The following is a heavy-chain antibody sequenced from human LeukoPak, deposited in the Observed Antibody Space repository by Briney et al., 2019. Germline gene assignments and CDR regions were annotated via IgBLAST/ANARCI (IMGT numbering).Heavy chain of an antibody. CDR2: IKQDGSVK. CDR3: ARNTNGWNDY. Sequence: GGSLRLSCAASGFTFSSYWMTWVRQAPGKGLEWVANIKQDGSVKQYVGSVKGRFTISRDNAKNSLYLQMNSLRAEDTAVYYCARNTNGWNDYWGQGTLVTVSS. V-gene: IGHV3-7*03. D-gene: IGHD2-8*01. CDR1: GFTFSSYW. J-gene: IGHJ4*02.